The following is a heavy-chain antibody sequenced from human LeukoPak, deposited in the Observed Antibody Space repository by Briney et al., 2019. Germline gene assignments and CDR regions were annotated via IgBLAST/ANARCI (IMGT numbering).Heavy chain of an antibody. CDR3: ARGGVDSSSSGGDYYYYMDV. CDR2: VYYSGST. Sequence: SETLSLTCTVSGGSISSGGYYWSWIRQHPGKGLEWIGYVYYSGSTYYNPSLKSRLTISLDTSKNQFSLKLSSVTAADTVVYYCARGGVDSSSSGGDYYYYMDVWGKGTTVTVSS. J-gene: IGHJ6*03. V-gene: IGHV4-31*03. CDR1: GGSISSGGYY. D-gene: IGHD6-6*01.